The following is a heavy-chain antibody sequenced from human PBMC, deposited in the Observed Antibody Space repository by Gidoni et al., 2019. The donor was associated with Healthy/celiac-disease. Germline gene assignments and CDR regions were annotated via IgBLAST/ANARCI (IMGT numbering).Heavy chain of an antibody. CDR1: GFTFSTYG. Sequence: QVQLVESGGGVVQPGGSLGLSCAASGFTFSTYGMPWVRQAPGKGLEWGAVILYDGSNNYYADSVKGRFTISRDNSKNTLYLQMNSLRAEDTAVYYCARGYYYYDSSGWYFDLWGRGTLVTVSS. V-gene: IGHV3-33*01. J-gene: IGHJ2*01. CDR2: ILYDGSNN. CDR3: ARGYYYYDSSGWYFDL. D-gene: IGHD3-22*01.